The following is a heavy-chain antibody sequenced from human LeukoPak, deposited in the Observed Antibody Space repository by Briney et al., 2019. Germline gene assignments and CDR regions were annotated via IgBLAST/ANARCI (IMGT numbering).Heavy chain of an antibody. D-gene: IGHD7-27*01. J-gene: IGHJ4*02. CDR3: AIDPNWGTHS. V-gene: IGHV3-23*01. CDR1: GFTCSTYT. Sequence: HAGGSLRLSCAPSGFTCSTYTMYWVRHPPGKRLEWVSIIGSSGGGIHYADSVKGRFTISRDNSKNALYLQMNSLRVEDTAVYYCAIDPNWGTHSWGQGVLVTVSS. CDR2: IGSSGGGI.